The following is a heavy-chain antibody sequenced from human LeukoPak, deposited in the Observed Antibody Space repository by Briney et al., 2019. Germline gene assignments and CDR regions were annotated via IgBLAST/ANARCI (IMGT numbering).Heavy chain of an antibody. CDR1: GDSISNYY. CDR2: IYASGSS. V-gene: IGHV4-4*07. D-gene: IGHD3-22*01. CDR3: ARCLNTYYFDNSGYSPEHYYMDV. J-gene: IGHJ6*03. Sequence: PSETLSLTCTVSGDSISNYYWSWVRQPAGEGLEWIGRIYASGSSNYSPSLKSRITMSVDTSKNQFSLKLSSVTAADTAVYYCARCLNTYYFDNSGYSPEHYYMDVWGKGTTVIVSS.